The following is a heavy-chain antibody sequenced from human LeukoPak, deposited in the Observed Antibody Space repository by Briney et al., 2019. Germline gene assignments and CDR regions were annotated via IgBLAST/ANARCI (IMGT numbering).Heavy chain of an antibody. D-gene: IGHD6-13*01. J-gene: IGHJ6*02. V-gene: IGHV3-53*01. CDR1: EFTFSYHW. CDR3: ARPRVYIYGMVV. Sequence: PGGSLRLSCPASEFTFSYHWRNWVRQAPGKGLVWVSVIYSGGSTYYADSVKGRFTISRDNSKNTLYLQMNSLRAEDTAVYYCARPRVYIYGMVVWGQRTTVTVSS. CDR2: IYSGGST.